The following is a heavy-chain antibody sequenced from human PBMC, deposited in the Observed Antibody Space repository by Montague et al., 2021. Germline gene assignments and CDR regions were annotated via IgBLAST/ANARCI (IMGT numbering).Heavy chain of an antibody. Sequence: SETRSLTCNVSGGSVSTGNYYWTWIRQPPGKELEWIGYIYYTGSSKCNPSLESRVTISISTSKKQFTLKLSSVTAADTAVYYCARGQWLVPYYLDSWGQGTLVTVSS. CDR3: ARGQWLVPYYLDS. CDR1: GGSVSTGNYY. CDR2: IYYTGSS. V-gene: IGHV4-61*01. D-gene: IGHD6-19*01. J-gene: IGHJ4*02.